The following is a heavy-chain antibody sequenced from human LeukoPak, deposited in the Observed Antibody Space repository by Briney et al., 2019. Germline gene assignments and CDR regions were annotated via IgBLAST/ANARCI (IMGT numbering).Heavy chain of an antibody. D-gene: IGHD3-3*01. CDR3: ARHATEYYDFWSGYSQPFDY. J-gene: IGHJ4*02. CDR1: GGSISSSSYY. CDR2: IYYSGST. Sequence: SETLSLTCTVSGGSISSSSYYWGWIRQPPGKGLEWIGSIYYSGSTYYNPSLKSRVTISVDTSKNQFSLKLSSMTAADTAVYYCARHATEYYDFWSGYSQPFDYWGQGTLVTVSS. V-gene: IGHV4-39*01.